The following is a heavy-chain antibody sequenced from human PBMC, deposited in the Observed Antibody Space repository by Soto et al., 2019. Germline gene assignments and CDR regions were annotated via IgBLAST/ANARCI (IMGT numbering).Heavy chain of an antibody. Sequence: QLQLQESGSGLVKPSQTLSLTCAVSGGSINTATHSWSWIRQPPGKGLEWIGYIYHSGSTYYNPSVRSRVPISIDKSNNQSSVRRSSVTAADTAVYYCAMGGGVTTTGDDYWGQGILVTVSS. CDR2: IYHSGST. V-gene: IGHV4-30-2*01. J-gene: IGHJ4*02. D-gene: IGHD4-4*01. CDR1: GGSINTATHS. CDR3: AMGGGVTTTGDDY.